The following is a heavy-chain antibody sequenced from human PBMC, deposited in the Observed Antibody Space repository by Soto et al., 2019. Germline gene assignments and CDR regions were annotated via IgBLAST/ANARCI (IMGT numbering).Heavy chain of an antibody. CDR2: IRSKTDDETT. CDR1: GFTFSNAW. CDR3: TTDFGSNY. J-gene: IGHJ4*02. V-gene: IGHV3-15*01. Sequence: GGSLRLSCAASGFTFSNAWMTWVRQAPGKGLEWVGRIRSKTDDETTDYAAPVKGRFTISRDDSKNTLFLQMNSLKTEDTAVYYCTTDFGSNYWGQGTLVTVSS. D-gene: IGHD3-10*01.